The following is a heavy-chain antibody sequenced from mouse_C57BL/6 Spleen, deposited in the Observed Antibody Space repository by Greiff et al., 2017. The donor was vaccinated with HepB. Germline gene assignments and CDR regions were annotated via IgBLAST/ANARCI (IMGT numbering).Heavy chain of an antibody. J-gene: IGHJ1*03. D-gene: IGHD1-1*01. CDR2: IYPGDGDT. CDR3: AREALFIFDV. CDR1: GYAFSSSW. Sequence: VQLQQSGPELVKPGASVKISCKASGYAFSSSWMNWVKQRPGKGLEWIGRIYPGDGDTNYNGKFKGKATLTADKSSSTAYMQLSSLTSEDSAVYFCAREALFIFDVWGTGTTVTVSS. V-gene: IGHV1-82*01.